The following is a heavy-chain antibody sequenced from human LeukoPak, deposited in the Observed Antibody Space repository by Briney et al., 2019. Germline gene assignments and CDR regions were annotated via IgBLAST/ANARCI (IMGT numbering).Heavy chain of an antibody. CDR3: ARDASRDYGDY. V-gene: IGHV4-59*12. J-gene: IGHJ4*02. Sequence: SETLSLTCTVSGDSISSYYWSWIRQPPGKGLEWIGYIYYSGSTKYNPSLKSRVTISLDTSKNQFSLKLSSVTAADTAVYYCARDASRDYGDYWGQGTLVTVSS. CDR2: IYYSGST. CDR1: GDSISSYY.